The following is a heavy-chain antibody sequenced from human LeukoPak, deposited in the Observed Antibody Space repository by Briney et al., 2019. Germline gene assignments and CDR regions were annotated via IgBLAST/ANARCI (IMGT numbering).Heavy chain of an antibody. CDR1: GGSFSGYY. V-gene: IGHV4-34*01. CDR2: INHSGST. J-gene: IGHJ6*03. CDR3: ARDWWAMGGDYYYMDV. D-gene: IGHD2-21*01. Sequence: SETLSLTCAVYGGSFSGYYWSWIRQPPGKGLEWIGEINHSGSTNYNPSLKSRVTISVDTSKNQFSLKLSSVTAADTAVYYCARDWWAMGGDYYYMDVWGKGTTVTISS.